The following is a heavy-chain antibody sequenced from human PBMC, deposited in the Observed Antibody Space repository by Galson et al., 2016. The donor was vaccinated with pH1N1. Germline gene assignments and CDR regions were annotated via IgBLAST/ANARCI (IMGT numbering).Heavy chain of an antibody. V-gene: IGHV4-34*01. CDR1: GVSLNGNY. CDR2: IYYIGNT. CDR3: ARHGPGYSQQY. D-gene: IGHD5-12*01. Sequence: SETLSLTCAVYGVSLNGNYWSWVRQPPGRGLEWVGQIYYIGNTKYNPSLASRVTISLDTTKNQFSLMMNSMTAADTAVYYCARHGPGYSQQYWGQGTLVTVSS. J-gene: IGHJ4*02.